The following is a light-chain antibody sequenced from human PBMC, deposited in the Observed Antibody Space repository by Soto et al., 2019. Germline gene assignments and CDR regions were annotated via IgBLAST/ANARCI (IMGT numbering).Light chain of an antibody. CDR1: SGDIGAYDY. Sequence: QSALTQPASLSGSPGQSITISCTGTSGDIGAYDYVSWFQQHPGKAPKLLIYEVNNRPSGVSKRFSGSKSGNTAYLTISGLLVDDEAEYFCDSFTTNTTHVFXTGTKRTVL. CDR2: EVN. V-gene: IGLV2-14*01. CDR3: DSFTTNTTHV. J-gene: IGLJ1*01.